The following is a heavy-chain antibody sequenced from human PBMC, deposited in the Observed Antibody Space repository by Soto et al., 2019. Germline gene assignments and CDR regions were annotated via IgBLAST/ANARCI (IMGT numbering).Heavy chain of an antibody. Sequence: PVGSLRLSCAASGFTFSSYEMNWVRQAPGKGLEWVSSISSSGTTIYYADSVKGRFTISRDNAKNSLYLQMNSLRAEDTAVYYCARGRGLFADFWGQGTLVTVSS. J-gene: IGHJ4*02. D-gene: IGHD5-12*01. CDR1: GFTFSSYE. CDR3: ARGRGLFADF. CDR2: ISSSGTTI. V-gene: IGHV3-48*03.